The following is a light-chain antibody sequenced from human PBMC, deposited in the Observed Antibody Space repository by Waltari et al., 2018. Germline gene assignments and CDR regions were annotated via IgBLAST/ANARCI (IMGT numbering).Light chain of an antibody. CDR2: WAS. Sequence: DIVMTQSPDSLAVSLGERATIHCKSRQSILYYSNNRNYLTWFQQKPGQPPKLLIYWASSRQSGVHVRFSGRGSGTDFTLPIRGLQAVDVAVYYCQQYYNVPYSFGQGTKVEI. V-gene: IGKV4-1*01. CDR3: QQYYNVPYS. J-gene: IGKJ2*03. CDR1: QSILYYSNNRNY.